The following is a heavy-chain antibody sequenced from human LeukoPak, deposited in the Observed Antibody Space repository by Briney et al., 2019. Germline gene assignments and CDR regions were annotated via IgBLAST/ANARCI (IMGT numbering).Heavy chain of an antibody. CDR2: ISYDGSNK. CDR1: GFTFSSYA. D-gene: IGHD6-13*01. J-gene: IGHJ4*02. Sequence: GGSLRLSCAASGFTFSSYAMHWVRQAPGKGLEWVAVISYDGSNKYYADSVKGRFTISRDNSKNTLYLQMSSLRAEDTAVYYCARARSIAAAGRVDYWGQGTLVTVSS. CDR3: ARARSIAAAGRVDY. V-gene: IGHV3-30-3*01.